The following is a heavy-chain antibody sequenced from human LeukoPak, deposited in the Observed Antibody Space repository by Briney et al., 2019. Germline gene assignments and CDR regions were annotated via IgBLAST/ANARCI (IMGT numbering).Heavy chain of an antibody. CDR2: ISSSSSTI. Sequence: GGSLRLSCAASGFTFSSYSMNWVRQAPGKGLEWVSYISSSSSTIYYADSVKGRFTTSRDNARNSLYLQMNSLRAEDTAVYYCARARRESRRLVQSFFIDYWGQGTLVTVSS. V-gene: IGHV3-48*04. CDR3: ARARRESRRLVQSFFIDY. D-gene: IGHD6-19*01. CDR1: GFTFSSYS. J-gene: IGHJ4*02.